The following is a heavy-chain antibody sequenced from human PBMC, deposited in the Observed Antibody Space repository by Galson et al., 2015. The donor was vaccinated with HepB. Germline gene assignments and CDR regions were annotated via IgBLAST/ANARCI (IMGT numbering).Heavy chain of an antibody. CDR3: AKGTTNIDY. Sequence: SLSLGCAASGFSVSSLGMIGVRQAPVKALVCTSPIGVNAGSTDYTVHVNGRFSNSRDNPKNMLYLQMNNLRAEDTAVYYCAKGTTNIDYWGQGTLVTVSS. CDR1: GFSVSSLG. V-gene: IGHV3-23*01. CDR2: IGVNAGST. D-gene: IGHD1-1*01. J-gene: IGHJ4*02.